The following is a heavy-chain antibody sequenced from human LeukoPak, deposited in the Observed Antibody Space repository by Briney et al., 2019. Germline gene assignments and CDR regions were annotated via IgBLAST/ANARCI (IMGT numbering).Heavy chain of an antibody. CDR1: GFTFSSYW. Sequence: GGSLRLSCAASGFTFSSYWMHWVRQAPGKGLVWVSRINSDGSSTSYADSVKGRFTISRDNAKNSLYLQMNSLRAEDTAVYYCAREEGCTNGVCYWGGARLDYWGQGTLVTVSS. CDR2: INSDGSST. V-gene: IGHV3-74*01. J-gene: IGHJ4*02. D-gene: IGHD2-8*01. CDR3: AREEGCTNGVCYWGGARLDY.